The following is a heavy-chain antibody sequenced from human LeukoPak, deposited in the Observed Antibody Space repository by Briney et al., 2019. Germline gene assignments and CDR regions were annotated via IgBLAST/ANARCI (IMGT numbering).Heavy chain of an antibody. J-gene: IGHJ4*01. CDR1: GYTFTSYG. Sequence: ASVTVSCKASGYTFTSYGISWVRQAPGQGLEWMGWIRAYNGNTNYAQKLQGRVTMTADTFTSTAYMELRSLTSDDTAVYYCARDRRQGLRLGEPRFDYWGQGTLVSVSS. D-gene: IGHD3-16*01. V-gene: IGHV1-18*01. CDR3: ARDRRQGLRLGEPRFDY. CDR2: IRAYNGNT.